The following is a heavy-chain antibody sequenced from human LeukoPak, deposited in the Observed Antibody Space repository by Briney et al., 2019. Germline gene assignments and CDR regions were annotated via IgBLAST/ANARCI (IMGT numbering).Heavy chain of an antibody. J-gene: IGHJ4*02. D-gene: IGHD2-2*01. V-gene: IGHV1-69*01. CDR2: IIAIFGTA. CDR1: GCTLSSYS. Sequence: SVTVSCKASGCTLSSYSMSWVRQAPGPGLEWFGGIIAIFGTADYAQKFQRRVTITADEPTSTAYMEPISLRAEVTAVCNCARSLVYCSSTSCVNFNLDYWGQGTLVTGS. CDR3: ARSLVYCSSTSCVNFNLDY.